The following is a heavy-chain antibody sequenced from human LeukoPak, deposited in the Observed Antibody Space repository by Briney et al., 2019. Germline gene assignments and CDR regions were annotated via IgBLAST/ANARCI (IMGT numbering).Heavy chain of an antibody. CDR2: IRYDGSNK. J-gene: IGHJ5*02. D-gene: IGHD3-3*01. CDR1: GFTFSSYG. V-gene: IGHV3-30*02. CDR3: AKDWSDFWSGYHRFDP. Sequence: GGSLRLSCAASGFTFSSYGMHWVRQAPGKGLEWVAFIRYDGSNKYYADSVKGRFTISIDNSKNTLYLQMNSLRAEDTAVYYCAKDWSDFWSGYHRFDPWGQGTLVTVSS.